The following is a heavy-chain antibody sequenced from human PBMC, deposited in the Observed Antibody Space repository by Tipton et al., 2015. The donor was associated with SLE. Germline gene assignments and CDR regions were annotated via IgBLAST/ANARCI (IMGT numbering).Heavy chain of an antibody. D-gene: IGHD4-23*01. CDR2: SYYSGST. V-gene: IGHV4-31*03. CDR1: GGSINSGGYY. Sequence: GLVKPSETLSLICSVSGGSINSGGYYWSWIRQHPGKGLEWIGYSYYSGSTSYNPSLRSRVTISLDTSKNQFSLKLSSVTAADTAVYYCARVYGGNPGWFDPWGQGTLVTVSS. J-gene: IGHJ5*02. CDR3: ARVYGGNPGWFDP.